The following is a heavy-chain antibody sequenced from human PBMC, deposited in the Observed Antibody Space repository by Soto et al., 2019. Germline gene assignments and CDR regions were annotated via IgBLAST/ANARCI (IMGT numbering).Heavy chain of an antibody. J-gene: IGHJ6*02. V-gene: IGHV3-33*01. CDR1: GFTFSSYG. D-gene: IGHD3-3*01. Sequence: PGGSLRLSCAASGFTFSSYGMHWVRQAPGKGLEWVAVIWYDGSNKYYADSVKGRFTISRDNSKNTLYLQMNSLRAEDTAVYYCARVGGTYYDFPRRRSDYYYGMDVWGQGTTVTVSS. CDR2: IWYDGSNK. CDR3: ARVGGTYYDFPRRRSDYYYGMDV.